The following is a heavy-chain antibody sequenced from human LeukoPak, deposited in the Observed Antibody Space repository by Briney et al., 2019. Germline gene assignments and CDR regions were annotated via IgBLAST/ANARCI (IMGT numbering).Heavy chain of an antibody. Sequence: GSLRLSCTTSGFIFGDNPMSWVRQAPGKGLEWIGYIYYSGSTNYNPSLKSRVTISVDTSKNQFSLKLSSVTAADTAVYYCARDRYGDYDHYYFDYWGQGTLVTVSS. J-gene: IGHJ4*02. CDR2: IYYSGST. V-gene: IGHV4-59*12. CDR1: GFIFGDNP. D-gene: IGHD4-17*01. CDR3: ARDRYGDYDHYYFDY.